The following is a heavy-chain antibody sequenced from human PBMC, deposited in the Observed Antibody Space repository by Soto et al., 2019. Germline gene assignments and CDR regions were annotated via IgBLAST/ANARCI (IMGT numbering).Heavy chain of an antibody. J-gene: IGHJ6*02. Sequence: QIQLVQSGGEVKKPGASVNLSCKASGYIFNGYGISWVRQAPGQGLEWMGWISPYNGHTEYSQSLQGRLTVTADTSTPKVNMELRSLRSDDTAVYYCARGGSGYHTGRGFAGAMDVWGQGTTVTVSS. CDR1: GYIFNGYG. CDR3: ARGGSGYHTGRGFAGAMDV. CDR2: ISPYNGHT. V-gene: IGHV1-18*04. D-gene: IGHD3-3*01.